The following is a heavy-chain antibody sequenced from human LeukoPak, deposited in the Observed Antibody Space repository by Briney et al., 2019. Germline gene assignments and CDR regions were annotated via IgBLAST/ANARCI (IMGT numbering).Heavy chain of an antibody. CDR3: AKSTTVTTRQRGYFDY. Sequence: GGSLRLSCAASGFTFSSYGMHWVRQAPGKGLEWVAVIWYDGSNKYYADSVKGRFTISRDNPKNTLYLQMNSLRPEDTAVYYCAKSTTVTTRQRGYFDYWGQGTLVTVSS. CDR2: IWYDGSNK. J-gene: IGHJ4*02. CDR1: GFTFSSYG. D-gene: IGHD4-11*01. V-gene: IGHV3-30*02.